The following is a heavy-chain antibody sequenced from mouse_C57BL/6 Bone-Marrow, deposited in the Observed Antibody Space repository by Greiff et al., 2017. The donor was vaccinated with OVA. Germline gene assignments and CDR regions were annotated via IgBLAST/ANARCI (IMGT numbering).Heavy chain of an antibody. CDR2: IDPENGDT. Sequence: VQLQQSGAELVRPGASVKLSCTASGFNIKDDNMHWVKQRPEQGLEWIGWIDPENGDTEYASKFQGKATITADTSSNTAYLQLSSLTSEDTAVYYCTTLDDYDGGFAYWGQGTLVTVSA. CDR1: GFNIKDDN. V-gene: IGHV14-4*01. CDR3: TTLDDYDGGFAY. D-gene: IGHD2-4*01. J-gene: IGHJ3*01.